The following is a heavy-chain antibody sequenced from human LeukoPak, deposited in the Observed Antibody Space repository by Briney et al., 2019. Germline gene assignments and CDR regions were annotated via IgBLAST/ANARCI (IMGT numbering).Heavy chain of an antibody. D-gene: IGHD6-19*01. CDR3: AAPLAVPYYYGMDV. V-gene: IGHV7-4-1*01. CDR2: INTNTGDP. Sequence: GASVKVSCTASGYSFTSSAMNWVRQAPGQGLEWMGWINTNTGDPTYAQGFTGRFVFSLDTSVSTAYLQIRSLKAEDTAVYYCAAPLAVPYYYGMDVWGQGTTVTVSS. J-gene: IGHJ6*02. CDR1: GYSFTSSA.